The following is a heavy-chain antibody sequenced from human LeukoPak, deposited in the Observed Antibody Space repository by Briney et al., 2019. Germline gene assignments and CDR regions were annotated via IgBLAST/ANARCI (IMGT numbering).Heavy chain of an antibody. J-gene: IGHJ4*02. D-gene: IGHD5-18*01. V-gene: IGHV3-23*01. CDR2: ISGSGGST. Sequence: SGGSLRLSCAASGFTFNSYAMNWVRQAPGKGLEWVSSISGSGGSTYYADSVKGRFTISRDNSKNTVYLQMDSLRAEDTAAYYCAKGWKHLLFWGQGTQVTVSS. CDR3: AKGWKHLLF. CDR1: GFTFNSYA.